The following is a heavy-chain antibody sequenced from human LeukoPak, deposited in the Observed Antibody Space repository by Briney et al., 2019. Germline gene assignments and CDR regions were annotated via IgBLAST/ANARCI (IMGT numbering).Heavy chain of an antibody. D-gene: IGHD4-17*01. CDR1: GFTFSSYA. CDR3: ARRPDYGDYFDY. J-gene: IGHJ4*02. V-gene: IGHV3-30*04. CDR2: ISYDGSNK. Sequence: GRSLRLSCAASGFTFSSYAMHWVRQAPGKGPEWVAVISYDGSNKYYADSVKGRFTISRDNSKNTLYLQMNSLRAEDTAVYYCARRPDYGDYFDYWGQGTLVTVSS.